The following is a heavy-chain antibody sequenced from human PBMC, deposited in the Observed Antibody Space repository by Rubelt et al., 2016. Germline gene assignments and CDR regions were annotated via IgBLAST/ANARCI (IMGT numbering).Heavy chain of an antibody. Sequence: QVQLVQSGAEVKKPGASVKVSCKASGYTFTSYAMHWVRQAPGQRLEWMGWINAGNGNTKYSQKFQGRVTLTSDTSASTAYIELSSLRSEDTVVYYCARVIWGSGWSNNWFDPWGQGTLVTVSS. D-gene: IGHD6-19*01. CDR1: GYTFTSYA. V-gene: IGHV1-3*01. CDR2: INAGNGNT. J-gene: IGHJ5*02. CDR3: ARVIWGSGWSNNWFDP.